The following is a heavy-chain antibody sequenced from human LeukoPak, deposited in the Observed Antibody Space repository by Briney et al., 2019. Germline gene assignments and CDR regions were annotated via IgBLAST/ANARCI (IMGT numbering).Heavy chain of an antibody. J-gene: IGHJ3*02. CDR3: TRRYNYDSSGYYYVRDAFDI. Sequence: GGSLRLSCAASGFTVSTKYMSWVRQAPGKGLEWVGFIRSKAYGGTTKNAASVKGRFTISRDDSRSIAYLQMNSLKTEDTAVYYCTRRYNYDSSGYYYVRDAFDIWGQGTMVTVSS. CDR2: IRSKAYGGTT. D-gene: IGHD3-22*01. V-gene: IGHV3-49*04. CDR1: GFTVSTKY.